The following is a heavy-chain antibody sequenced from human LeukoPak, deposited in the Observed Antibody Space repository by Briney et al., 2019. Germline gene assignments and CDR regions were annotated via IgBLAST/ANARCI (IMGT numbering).Heavy chain of an antibody. CDR1: GFTFSSYG. Sequence: GGSLRLSCAASGFTFSSYGMHWVRQAPGKGLEWVAVISYDGSNKYYADSVKGRFTISRDNSKNTLYLQMNSLRAEDTAVYYCAKPPGGFMGVLSGDAFDIWGQGTMVTVSS. D-gene: IGHD3-16*01. CDR3: AKPPGGFMGVLSGDAFDI. V-gene: IGHV3-30*18. CDR2: ISYDGSNK. J-gene: IGHJ3*02.